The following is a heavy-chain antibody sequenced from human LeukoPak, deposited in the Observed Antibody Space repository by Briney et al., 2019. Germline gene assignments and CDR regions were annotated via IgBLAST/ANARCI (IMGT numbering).Heavy chain of an antibody. V-gene: IGHV3-48*01. CDR3: AKDPYGTRYFDY. J-gene: IGHJ4*02. Sequence: GGSLRLSCAASGFTFSSYSMNWVRQAPGKGLEWVSYISSSSSTIYYADSVKGRFTISRDNSKNTVYLQMNSLRAEDTAVYYCAKDPYGTRYFDYWGQGTLVTVSS. CDR2: ISSSSSTI. D-gene: IGHD2-2*01. CDR1: GFTFSSYS.